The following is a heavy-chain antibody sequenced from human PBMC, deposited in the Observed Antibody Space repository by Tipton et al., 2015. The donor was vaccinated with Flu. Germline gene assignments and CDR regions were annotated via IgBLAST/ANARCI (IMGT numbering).Heavy chain of an antibody. J-gene: IGHJ5*02. Sequence: TPSLTCSVSGDSIASPYFWGWIRQPPGKGLEWIGNVQQTGTTYYNPSLRSRVTITVYRPKNHFSLRRTSVTAADSAVYYCARRDYCNYVSDPKNWFDPWGPGTLVTVSS. CDR2: VQQTGTT. CDR1: GDSIASPYF. D-gene: IGHD4-11*01. V-gene: IGHV4-38-2*01. CDR3: ARRDYCNYVSDPKNWFDP.